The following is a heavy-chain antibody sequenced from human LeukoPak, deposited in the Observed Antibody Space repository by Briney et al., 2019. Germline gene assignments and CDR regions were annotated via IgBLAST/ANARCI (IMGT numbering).Heavy chain of an antibody. CDR1: GGSTTTFY. V-gene: IGHV4-59*12. Sequence: SETLSLTCILSGGSTTTFYSSWIRHPPREGLGWIGYILYSVSTNYNPSIKSRVTISVDTSKNQFPLKLSSVTAADTAVYYCARGYCSGGSCYSYYYYNYMDVWGKGTTVTVSS. CDR3: ARGYCSGGSCYSYYYYNYMDV. CDR2: ILYSVST. J-gene: IGHJ6*03. D-gene: IGHD2-15*01.